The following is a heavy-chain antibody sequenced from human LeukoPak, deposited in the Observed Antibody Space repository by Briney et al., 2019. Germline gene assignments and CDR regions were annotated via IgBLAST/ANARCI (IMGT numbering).Heavy chain of an antibody. CDR2: ISYSGST. CDR3: ARGLSGYSYGPFDY. D-gene: IGHD5-18*01. Sequence: SETLSLTCTVSGGSISNYYWSWIRQPPGKGLEWIGYISYSGSTNYNPSLKSRVTISVDTSKNQFSLKLSSVTAADTAMYYCARGLSGYSYGPFDYWGQGTLVTVST. V-gene: IGHV4-59*01. J-gene: IGHJ4*02. CDR1: GGSISNYY.